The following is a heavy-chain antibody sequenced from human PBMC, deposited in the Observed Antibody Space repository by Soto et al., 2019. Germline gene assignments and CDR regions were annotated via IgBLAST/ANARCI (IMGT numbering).Heavy chain of an antibody. V-gene: IGHV6-1*01. CDR1: GDSVSSNSAA. Sequence: SQTLSLTCAISGDSVSSNSAAWNWIRQSPSRGLEWLGRTYYRSKWYNDYAVSVKSRITINPDTSKNQFSLQLNSVTAADTAVYYCARSYSSSWYPSDAFDIWGQGTMVTVSS. D-gene: IGHD6-13*01. CDR3: ARSYSSSWYPSDAFDI. CDR2: TYYRSKWYN. J-gene: IGHJ3*02.